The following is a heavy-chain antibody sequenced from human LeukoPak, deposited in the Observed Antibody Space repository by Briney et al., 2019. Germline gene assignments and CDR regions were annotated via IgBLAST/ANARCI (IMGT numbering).Heavy chain of an antibody. D-gene: IGHD3-10*01. V-gene: IGHV3-23*01. Sequence: GGFLRLSCVGSELTFSAYAISWVRQTPGKGLEWVSGISGNGANTDSADSVEGRFTISRDNSKDTLYLEMTNLRAEDAAVYYCVARNGYHYAFDYWGQGTQVVVSS. J-gene: IGHJ4*02. CDR3: VARNGYHYAFDY. CDR2: ISGNGANT. CDR1: ELTFSAYA.